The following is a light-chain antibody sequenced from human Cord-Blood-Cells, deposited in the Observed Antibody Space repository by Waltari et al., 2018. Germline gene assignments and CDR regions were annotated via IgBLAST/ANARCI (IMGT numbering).Light chain of an antibody. Sequence: QSALTQPRPVSGSPGPSVTISCTGTSSAVGGSDYVSWYQQHPGKAPKLMIYDVSKRPAGVPDRFSGSKSGNTASLTISGLQAEDEADYYCCSYAGSYTYVFGTGTKVTVL. CDR2: DVS. CDR1: SSAVGGSDY. CDR3: CSYAGSYTYV. J-gene: IGLJ1*01. V-gene: IGLV2-11*01.